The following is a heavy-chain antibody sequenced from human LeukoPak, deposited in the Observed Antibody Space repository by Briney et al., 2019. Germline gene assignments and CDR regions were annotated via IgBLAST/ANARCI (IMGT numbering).Heavy chain of an antibody. J-gene: IGHJ6*04. CDR2: IGAYNGNT. CDR3: ARDGYCSSTSCYAFRYYYYGMDV. Sequence: ASVKVSCKASGYTFTSYGISWVRQAPGQGLEWMGWIGAYNGNTNYAQKLQGRVTMTTDTSTSTAYMELRSLRSDDTAVYYCARDGYCSSTSCYAFRYYYYGMDVWGKGTTVTVSS. D-gene: IGHD2-2*03. CDR1: GYTFTSYG. V-gene: IGHV1-18*04.